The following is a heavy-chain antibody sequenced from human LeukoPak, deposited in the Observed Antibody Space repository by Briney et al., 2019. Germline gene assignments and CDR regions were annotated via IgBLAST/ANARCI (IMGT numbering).Heavy chain of an antibody. V-gene: IGHV3-7*01. Sequence: GGSLRLSCAASGFTFSSYWMSWVRPAPGKGLEWVANIKQDGSEKYYVDSVKGRFTISRDNAKNSLYLQMNSLRAADTAVYYCARDGLVVVPAAILVYYGMDVWGQGTTVTVSS. CDR2: IKQDGSEK. CDR3: ARDGLVVVPAAILVYYGMDV. J-gene: IGHJ6*02. CDR1: GFTFSSYW. D-gene: IGHD2-2*01.